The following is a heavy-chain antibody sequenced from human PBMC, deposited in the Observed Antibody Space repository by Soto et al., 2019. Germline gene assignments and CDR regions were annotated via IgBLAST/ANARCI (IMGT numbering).Heavy chain of an antibody. Sequence: QVQLVESGGGVVQPGRSLRLSCVASGFTFRSYAMHWVRQAPGKGLEWVGVIWYDGSNKYYGDSVKGRFTISRDNSKNMLYLQMNSLRAEDMAVYFCARARSNWFDPWGQGTLVTVSS. V-gene: IGHV3-33*01. CDR1: GFTFRSYA. CDR2: IWYDGSNK. J-gene: IGHJ5*02. CDR3: ARARSNWFDP.